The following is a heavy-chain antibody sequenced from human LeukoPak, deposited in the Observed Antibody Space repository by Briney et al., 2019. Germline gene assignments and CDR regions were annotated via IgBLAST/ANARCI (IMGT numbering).Heavy chain of an antibody. J-gene: IGHJ4*02. CDR3: ARLVGSAGYCSGGSCYTYYFDY. Sequence: SETLSLTCTVSGASISSSDYYWGWIRQPPGKGLEWIGSLYYSGNTYYHPSLKNRVTISVDTSKNQFSLKLSSVTAADTAVYYCARLVGSAGYCSGGSCYTYYFDYWGQGTLVTVSS. CDR2: LYYSGNT. D-gene: IGHD2-15*01. CDR1: GASISSSDYY. V-gene: IGHV4-39*01.